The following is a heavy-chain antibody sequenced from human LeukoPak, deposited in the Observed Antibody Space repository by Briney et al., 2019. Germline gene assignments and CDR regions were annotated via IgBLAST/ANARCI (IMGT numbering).Heavy chain of an antibody. CDR2: ISGSSGST. D-gene: IGHD3-10*01. J-gene: IGHJ5*02. CDR1: GFTFSNYG. CDR3: AKDCYGSGSPRWFDP. V-gene: IGHV3-23*01. Sequence: GGSLRLSCAASGFTFSNYGMSWVRQAPGKGLEWVSGISGSSGSTYYADSVKGRFTISRDNSKNTLYLEMNSLKAEDTALYYCAKDCYGSGSPRWFDPWGQGTLATVSS.